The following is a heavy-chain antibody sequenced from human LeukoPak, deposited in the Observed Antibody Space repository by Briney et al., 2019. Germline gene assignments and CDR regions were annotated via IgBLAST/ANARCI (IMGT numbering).Heavy chain of an antibody. CDR3: ATVYYDSWSGYFDY. D-gene: IGHD3-3*01. V-gene: IGHV3-30*03. J-gene: IGHJ4*02. CDR1: GFTFSSYG. CDR2: ISYDGSNK. Sequence: GGSLRLSCAASGFTFSSYGMHWVRQAPGKGLEWVAVISYDGSNKYYADSVKGRFTISRDNSKNTLYLQMNSLRAEDTAVYYCATVYYDSWSGYFDYWGQGTLVTVSS.